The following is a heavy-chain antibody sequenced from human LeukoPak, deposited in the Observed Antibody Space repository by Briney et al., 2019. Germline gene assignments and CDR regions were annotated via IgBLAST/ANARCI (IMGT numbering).Heavy chain of an antibody. Sequence: GASVKVSCKASGYTFSGYHMHWVRQAPGQGLEWMGWINSNSGGTKYAEKFQGRVTMTRDTSISTAYMELSSLRSDDTAMYYCARDLRDYDFWSGYLWAFDYWGQGTLVTVFS. D-gene: IGHD3-3*01. CDR1: GYTFSGYH. CDR2: INSNSGGT. V-gene: IGHV1-2*02. CDR3: ARDLRDYDFWSGYLWAFDY. J-gene: IGHJ4*02.